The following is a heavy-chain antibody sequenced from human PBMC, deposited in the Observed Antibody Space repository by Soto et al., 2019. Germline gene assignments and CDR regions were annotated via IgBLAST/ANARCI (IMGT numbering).Heavy chain of an antibody. CDR1: GGTFSSYA. J-gene: IGHJ6*02. V-gene: IGHV1-69*13. D-gene: IGHD6-6*01. Sequence: GASVKVSCKASGGTFSSYAISWVRQAPGQGFEWMGGIIPIFGTANYAQKFQGRATITADESTSTAYMELSSLRSEDTAVYYCARDKAARITYYYYGMDVWGQGTTVTVSS. CDR3: ARDKAARITYYYYGMDV. CDR2: IIPIFGTA.